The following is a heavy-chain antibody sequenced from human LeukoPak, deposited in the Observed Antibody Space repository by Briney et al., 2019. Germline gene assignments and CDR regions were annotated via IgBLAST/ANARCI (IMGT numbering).Heavy chain of an antibody. CDR1: GGSISSSSYY. D-gene: IGHD3-10*01. J-gene: IGHJ5*02. CDR3: ARGKVRGVFDP. CDR2: IYYSGST. V-gene: IGHV4-39*01. Sequence: KPSETLSLTCTVSGGSISSSSYYRGWIRQPPGKGLEWIGSIYYSGSTYYNPSLKSRVTISVDTSKNQFSLKLSSVTAADTAVYYCARGKVRGVFDPWGQGTLVTVSS.